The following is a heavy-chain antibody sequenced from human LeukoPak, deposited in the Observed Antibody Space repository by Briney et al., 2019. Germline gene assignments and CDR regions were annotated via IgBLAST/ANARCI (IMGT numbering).Heavy chain of an antibody. V-gene: IGHV3-30*02. Sequence: GGSLRLSXAASGFTFSSYGMHWIRQAPGKGLEWVAFIRYDGSNKYYADSVKGRFTISRDNSKNTLYLQMNSLRAEDTAVYYCAKENCSSTSCSSGSAFDIWGQGTMVTVSS. CDR1: GFTFSSYG. CDR3: AKENCSSTSCSSGSAFDI. CDR2: IRYDGSNK. J-gene: IGHJ3*02. D-gene: IGHD2-2*01.